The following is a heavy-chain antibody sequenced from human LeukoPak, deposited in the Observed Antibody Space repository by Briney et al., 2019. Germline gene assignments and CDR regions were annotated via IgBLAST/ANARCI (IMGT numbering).Heavy chain of an antibody. J-gene: IGHJ4*02. CDR2: INHSGST. V-gene: IGHV4-39*07. Sequence: SETLSLTCTVSGGSINSSSYYWGWIRQPPGKGLEWIGEINHSGSTNYNPSLKSRVTISVDTSKNQFSLKLSSVTAADTAVYYCARAPAAGEMAFDYWGQGTLVTVSS. D-gene: IGHD6-13*01. CDR1: GGSINSSSYY. CDR3: ARAPAAGEMAFDY.